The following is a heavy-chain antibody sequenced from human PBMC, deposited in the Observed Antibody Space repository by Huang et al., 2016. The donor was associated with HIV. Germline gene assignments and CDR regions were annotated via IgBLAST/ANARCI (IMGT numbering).Heavy chain of an antibody. CDR3: ARGLPHYYGSGSYFDF. V-gene: IGHV4-34*02. D-gene: IGHD3-10*01. J-gene: IGHJ4*02. Sequence: QVQLQQWGAGLLKPSETLSLTCAVYGGSFSGYYWSWIRQPPGKGLEWIGETKCSENTAYNPSLKSRVIISVDASKKQFSLKVTSLTAADTAIYYCARGLPHYYGSGSYFDFWGQGTLVSVSS. CDR1: GGSFSGYY. CDR2: TKCSENT.